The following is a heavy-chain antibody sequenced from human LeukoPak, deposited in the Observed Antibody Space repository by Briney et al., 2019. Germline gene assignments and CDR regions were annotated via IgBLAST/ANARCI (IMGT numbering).Heavy chain of an antibody. D-gene: IGHD6-13*01. CDR2: ISSSGSTI. J-gene: IGHJ4*02. V-gene: IGHV3-48*03. CDR3: ARAVGRSSSWSPIPGGDFDY. CDR1: GFTFSSYE. Sequence: GGSLRLSCAASGFTFSSYEMNWVRQAPGKGLEWVSYISSSGSTIYYADSVKGRFTISRDNAKNSLYLQMNSLRAEDTAVHYCARAVGRSSSWSPIPGGDFDYWGQGTLVTVSS.